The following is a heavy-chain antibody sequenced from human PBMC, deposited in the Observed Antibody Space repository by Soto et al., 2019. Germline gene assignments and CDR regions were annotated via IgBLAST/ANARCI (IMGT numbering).Heavy chain of an antibody. Sequence: TSETLSLTCTVSGGSISSSNYYWGWIRQPPGKGLEWIGSVSYSGNTYYSPSLKSRVTISVDTSRNQFSLKLSSVTAADTAVYYCAETGNSRVDYWGQGTLVTVSS. CDR1: GGSISSSNYY. CDR2: VSYSGNT. CDR3: AETGNSRVDY. V-gene: IGHV4-39*01. D-gene: IGHD7-27*01. J-gene: IGHJ4*02.